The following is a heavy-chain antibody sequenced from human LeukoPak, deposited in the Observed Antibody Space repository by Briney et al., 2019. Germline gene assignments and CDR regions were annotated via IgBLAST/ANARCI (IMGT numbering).Heavy chain of an antibody. CDR3: ARDEGYSSGSDYGMDV. Sequence: SQTLSLTCAISGDSVSSNSAAWHWIRQSPSRGLEWLGRTYYRSKWYNDYAVSVKSRITINPDTSKNQFSLQLNSVTPEDTAVYYCARDEGYSSGSDYGMDVWGQGTTVTVSS. J-gene: IGHJ6*02. CDR1: GDSVSSNSAA. CDR2: TYYRSKWYN. D-gene: IGHD6-19*01. V-gene: IGHV6-1*01.